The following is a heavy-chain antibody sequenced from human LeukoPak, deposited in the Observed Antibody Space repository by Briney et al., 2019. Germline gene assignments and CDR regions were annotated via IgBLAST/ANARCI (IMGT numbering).Heavy chain of an antibody. CDR3: ARGVLRYFDWLDY. D-gene: IGHD3-9*01. J-gene: IGHJ4*02. CDR1: GYSLSSGYY. V-gene: IGHV4-38-2*01. CDR2: IYHSGST. Sequence: SETLSLTCAVSGYSLSSGYYWGWIREPPGKGLEWIGSIYHSGSTYYNPSLKSRVTISVDTSKNQFSLKLSSVTAADTAVYYCARGVLRYFDWLDYWGQGTLVTVSS.